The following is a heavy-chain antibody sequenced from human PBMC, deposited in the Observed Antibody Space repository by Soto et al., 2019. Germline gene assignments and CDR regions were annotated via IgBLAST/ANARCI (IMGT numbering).Heavy chain of an antibody. D-gene: IGHD7-27*01. V-gene: IGHV4-38-2*02. CDR2: IYHSGST. CDR1: GYSISSGYY. J-gene: IGHJ5*02. CDR3: ARDNWGLDWFDP. Sequence: PSETLSLTCAVSGYSISSGYYWGWIRQPPGKGLEWIGSIYHSGSTYYNPSLKSRVTISVDTSKNQFSLKLSSVTAADTAVYYCARDNWGLDWFDPWGQGTLVTVSS.